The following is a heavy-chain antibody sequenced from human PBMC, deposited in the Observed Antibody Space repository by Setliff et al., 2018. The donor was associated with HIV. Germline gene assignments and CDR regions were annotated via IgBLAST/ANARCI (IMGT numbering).Heavy chain of an antibody. Sequence: ASVKVSCKASGYTFTTHDNTHDINWVRQAPGQGLEWMGWVSAYTGSTSYSQKVEGRVTVTTDTSTTTAYLELRSLRSDDTAVYFCASARDSSLSEYYFDYWGQGTLVTVS. CDR2: VSAYTGST. V-gene: IGHV1-18*01. J-gene: IGHJ4*02. D-gene: IGHD6-6*01. CDR3: ASARDSSLSEYYFDY. CDR1: GYTFTTHD.